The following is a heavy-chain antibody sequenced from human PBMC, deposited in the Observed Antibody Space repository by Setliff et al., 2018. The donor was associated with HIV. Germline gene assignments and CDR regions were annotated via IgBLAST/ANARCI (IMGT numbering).Heavy chain of an antibody. J-gene: IGHJ4*02. CDR1: GFTFSNYE. D-gene: IGHD2-2*02. Sequence: GGSLRLSCAASGFTFSNYEMSWVRQAPGKGPEWVSYITGSGDTIYYADSVKGRYTMSRDNAKDSVYLQMNTLRVEDTAVYYCAREGRHPIFDYWGQGTLVTVSS. V-gene: IGHV3-48*03. CDR2: ITGSGDTI. CDR3: AREGRHPIFDY.